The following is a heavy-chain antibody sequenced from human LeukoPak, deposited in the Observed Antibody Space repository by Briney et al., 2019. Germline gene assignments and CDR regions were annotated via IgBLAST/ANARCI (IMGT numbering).Heavy chain of an antibody. CDR3: ERAGYGGALDY. CDR2: INQHGSEK. V-gene: IGHV3-7*03. D-gene: IGHD4-23*01. CDR1: GFTFSSHW. J-gene: IGHJ4*02. Sequence: QPGGSLRLSCAASGFTFSSHWMGWVRQAPGKGLEWVANINQHGSEKYYVDSMKGRFAISRDNARNSLYLQLSSLRAEDTAVYYCERAGYGGALDYWGQGTLVSVSS.